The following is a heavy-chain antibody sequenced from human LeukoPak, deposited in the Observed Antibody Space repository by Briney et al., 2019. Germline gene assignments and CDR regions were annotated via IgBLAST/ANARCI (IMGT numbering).Heavy chain of an antibody. CDR3: ARGGRLFDY. Sequence: KTWGSLRLSCVVSGFTFRSYSMNWVRQAPGKGLEWVSCISGSSSYIYYADSVKGRFTISRDNAKNSLYLQMNSLRAEDTAVYYCARGGRLFDYWGQGTLVTVSS. J-gene: IGHJ4*02. D-gene: IGHD1-26*01. V-gene: IGHV3-21*01. CDR2: ISGSSSYI. CDR1: GFTFRSYS.